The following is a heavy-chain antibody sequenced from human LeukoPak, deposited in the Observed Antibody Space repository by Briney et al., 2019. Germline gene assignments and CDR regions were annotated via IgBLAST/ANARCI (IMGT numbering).Heavy chain of an antibody. Sequence: GGSLRLSCAASGVTFSSYSMNWVRQGPGKGLEWVSYISICISAIYYADSVKGRFTISRDNAKNSLYLQMNSLTAEDTAVYYCARDRISAGTFYYYYMDVWGKGTTVTVSS. CDR1: GVTFSSYS. D-gene: IGHD6-13*01. V-gene: IGHV3-48*01. J-gene: IGHJ6*03. CDR2: ISICISAI. CDR3: ARDRISAGTFYYYYMDV.